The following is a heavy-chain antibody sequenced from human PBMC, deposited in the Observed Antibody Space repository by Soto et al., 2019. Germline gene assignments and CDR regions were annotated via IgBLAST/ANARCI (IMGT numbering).Heavy chain of an antibody. CDR1: GGSISGSY. V-gene: IGHV4-59*12. CDR3: ARVTIAAAGTTFDY. Sequence: KPSETLSLTCTVSGGSISGSYWSWIRQTPGKVLEWVGYIHYSGSANYNPSLKSRVTILLDTSKNQFSLKVSSVTAADTAVYYCARVTIAAAGTTFDYWGQGTLVTVSS. D-gene: IGHD6-13*01. J-gene: IGHJ4*02. CDR2: IHYSGSA.